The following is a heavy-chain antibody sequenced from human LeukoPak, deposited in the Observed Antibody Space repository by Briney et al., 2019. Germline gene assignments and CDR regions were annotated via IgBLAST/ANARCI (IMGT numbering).Heavy chain of an antibody. CDR2: INQDGSQT. CDR1: GFTSGHIFTDYW. J-gene: IGHJ4*02. D-gene: IGHD2-21*01. Sequence: GGSLRLSCVASGFTSGHIFTDYWMTWVRQVPGKGLEWVANINQDGSQTYYLDSVKARFTISRDNAKESVSLQMNSLRVEDTALYYCAKDWGVCDSPSCYSVDYWGQGNLVTVSS. CDR3: AKDWGVCDSPSCYSVDY. V-gene: IGHV3-7*03.